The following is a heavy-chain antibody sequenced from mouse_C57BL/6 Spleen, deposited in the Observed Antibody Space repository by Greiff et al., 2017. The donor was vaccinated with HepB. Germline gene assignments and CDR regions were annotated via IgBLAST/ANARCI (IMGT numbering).Heavy chain of an antibody. CDR3: ARGDWFAY. V-gene: IGHV1-19*01. CDR2: INPYNGGT. J-gene: IGHJ3*01. CDR1: GYTFTDYY. Sequence: VQLQQSGPVLVKPGASVKMSCKASGYTFTDYYMNWVNQSHGKSLEWIGVINPYNGGTSYNQKFKGKATLTVDKSSSTAYMELNSLTSEDSAVYYCARGDWFAYWGRGTLVTVSA.